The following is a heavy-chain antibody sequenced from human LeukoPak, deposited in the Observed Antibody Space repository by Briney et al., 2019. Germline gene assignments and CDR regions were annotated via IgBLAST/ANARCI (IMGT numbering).Heavy chain of an antibody. Sequence: SQTLSLTCAISGDSVSSNSAAWNWIRQSPSRGLEGLGRTYYRSKWYNDYAISVKSRITINPDTSKNQFSLQLNSVTPEDTAVYYCARVRCSGGSCSNWFDPWDQGTLVTVSS. CDR2: TYYRSKWYN. CDR1: GDSVSSNSAA. D-gene: IGHD2-15*01. J-gene: IGHJ5*02. V-gene: IGHV6-1*01. CDR3: ARVRCSGGSCSNWFDP.